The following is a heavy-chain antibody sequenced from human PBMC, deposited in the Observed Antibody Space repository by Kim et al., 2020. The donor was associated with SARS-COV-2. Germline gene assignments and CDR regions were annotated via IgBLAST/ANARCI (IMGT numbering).Heavy chain of an antibody. CDR2: INHSGST. CDR1: GGSFSGYY. V-gene: IGHV4-34*01. D-gene: IGHD5-12*01. CDR3: ARGVRLGTNFDY. Sequence: SETLSLTCAVYGGSFSGYYWSWIRQPPGKGLEWIGEINHSGSTNYNPSLKSRVTISVDTSKNQFSLKLSSVTAADTAVYYCARGVRLGTNFDYWGQGTL. J-gene: IGHJ4*02.